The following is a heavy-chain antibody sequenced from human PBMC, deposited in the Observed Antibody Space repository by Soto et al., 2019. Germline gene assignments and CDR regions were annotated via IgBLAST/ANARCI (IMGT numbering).Heavy chain of an antibody. J-gene: IGHJ4*02. CDR1: GDSVSGYY. D-gene: IGHD2-15*01. CDR2: ISYSGST. CDR3: ARRTKDCSGGSCYSFDY. Sequence: PSETLSLTCTVSGDSVSGYYWSWIRQPPGKGLEWIAYISYSGSTNYNPSLKSRVTISVDTSKNQFSLKLSSVTAADTAVYYCARRTKDCSGGSCYSFDYWGQGTLVTVSS. V-gene: IGHV4-59*02.